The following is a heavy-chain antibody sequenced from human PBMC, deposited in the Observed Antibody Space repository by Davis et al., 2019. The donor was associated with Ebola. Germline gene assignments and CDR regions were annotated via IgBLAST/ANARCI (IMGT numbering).Heavy chain of an antibody. CDR1: GYTFTNYY. Sequence: AASVKVSCKASGYTFTNYYMHWVRQAPGQGLQWMGWISPHNGNTNYAQKFQGRVTLTTDTSTSTAYMELRSLRSDDTAMYYCARDSFCTYGVCNDRDFDYWGQGTLVTVSS. D-gene: IGHD2-8*01. V-gene: IGHV1-18*04. CDR2: ISPHNGNT. CDR3: ARDSFCTYGVCNDRDFDY. J-gene: IGHJ4*02.